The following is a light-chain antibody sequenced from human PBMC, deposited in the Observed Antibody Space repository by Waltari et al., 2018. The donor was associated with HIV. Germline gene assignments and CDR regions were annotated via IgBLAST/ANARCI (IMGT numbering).Light chain of an antibody. J-gene: IGLJ2*01. CDR1: SSAVGSYNL. V-gene: IGLV2-23*02. CDR3: CSYAGSSIP. Sequence: SALTQPASVSGSIGQSITISCTGTSSAVGSYNLVSWYQHHPGQAPKLIIYEVYKRPSGVSKRFSGSKSGNTASLTGSGLQAEDEADYYCCSYAGSSIPFGGGTKLTVL. CDR2: EVY.